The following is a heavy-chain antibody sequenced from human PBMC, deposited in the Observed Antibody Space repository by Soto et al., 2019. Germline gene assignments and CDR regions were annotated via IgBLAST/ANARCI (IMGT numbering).Heavy chain of an antibody. D-gene: IGHD3-22*01. J-gene: IGHJ4*02. V-gene: IGHV3-21*01. CDR2: ISSSSSYI. CDR1: GFTFSSYS. CDR3: ARVTSCVITRVYYLQS. Sequence: GGSLRLSCAASGFTFSSYSMNWVRQAPGKGLEWVSSISSSSSYIYYADSVKGRFTISRDNAKNSLYLKMNSLRAEDTDVYYCARVTSCVITRVYYLQSWGQGP.